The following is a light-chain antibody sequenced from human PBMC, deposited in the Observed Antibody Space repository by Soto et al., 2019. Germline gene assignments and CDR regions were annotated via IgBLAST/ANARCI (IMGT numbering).Light chain of an antibody. CDR2: YAS. Sequence: EIMMTQSPATLSVSPGERATLSCRASQSVRNNLAWYQHKPGQVPRLLIYYASTRATGIPARFSGSGSGTEFTLTISSLQSEDVAVYYCQQYGSSPFGQGTRLEIK. V-gene: IGKV3-15*01. CDR3: QQYGSSP. J-gene: IGKJ5*01. CDR1: QSVRNN.